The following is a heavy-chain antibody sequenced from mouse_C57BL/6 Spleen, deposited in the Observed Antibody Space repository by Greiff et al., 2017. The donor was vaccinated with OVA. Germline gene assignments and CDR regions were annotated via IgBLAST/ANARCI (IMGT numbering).Heavy chain of an antibody. CDR2: IRNKANGYTT. V-gene: IGHV7-3*01. CDR1: GFTFTDYY. CDR3: AISHYGSSLLDY. J-gene: IGHJ2*01. Sequence: EVKLMESGGGLVQPGGSLSLSCAASGFTFTDYYMSWVRQPPGKALEWLGFIRNKANGYTTEYSAPVKGRFTISSDNSQSILYLQMNALRAKDRATYYCAISHYGSSLLDYWGQGTTLTVSS. D-gene: IGHD1-1*01.